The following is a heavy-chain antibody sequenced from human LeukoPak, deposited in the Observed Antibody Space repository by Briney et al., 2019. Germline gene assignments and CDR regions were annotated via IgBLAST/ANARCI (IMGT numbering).Heavy chain of an antibody. CDR3: ARGSEQLVYRFDP. V-gene: IGHV4-59*01. D-gene: IGHD6-6*01. CDR2: IYYSGST. Sequence: SETLSLTCTVSGVPISSYYWSWIRQPPGKGLEWIGYIYYSGSTNYNSSLKSRVTISVDTSKNQFSLKLSSVTAADTAVYYCARGSEQLVYRFDPWGQGTLVTVSS. J-gene: IGHJ5*02. CDR1: GVPISSYY.